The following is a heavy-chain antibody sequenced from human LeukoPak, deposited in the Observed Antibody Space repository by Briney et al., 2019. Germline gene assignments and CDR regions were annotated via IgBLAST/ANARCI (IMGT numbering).Heavy chain of an antibody. V-gene: IGHV3-21*01. J-gene: IGHJ4*02. CDR1: GFTFSSYS. CDR3: ARGGEDAKFDY. D-gene: IGHD3-16*01. CDR2: ISSSSSYI. Sequence: TPGGSLRLSCAASGFTFSSYSMNWVRQAPGKGLGWVSSISSSSSYIYYADSVKGRFTISRDNAKNSLYLQMNSLRAEDTAVYYCARGGEDAKFDYWGQGTLVTVSS.